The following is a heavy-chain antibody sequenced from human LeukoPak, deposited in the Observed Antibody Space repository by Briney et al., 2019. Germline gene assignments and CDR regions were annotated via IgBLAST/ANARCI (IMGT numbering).Heavy chain of an antibody. Sequence: PGGSLRLSCAASGFTFSSYGMHWVRQAPGKGLEWVAVISYDGSDKYYADSVKGRFTISRDNSKSTLYLQMNSLGAEDTAVYYCAKGINSGYHRYYLDYWGQGTLVTVSS. CDR2: ISYDGSDK. CDR1: GFTFSSYG. J-gene: IGHJ4*02. V-gene: IGHV3-30*18. CDR3: AKGINSGYHRYYLDY. D-gene: IGHD5-12*01.